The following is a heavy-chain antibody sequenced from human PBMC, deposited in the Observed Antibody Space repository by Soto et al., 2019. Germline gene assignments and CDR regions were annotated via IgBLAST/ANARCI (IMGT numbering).Heavy chain of an antibody. V-gene: IGHV1-8*01. CDR1: GYTFSIYD. CDR2: MNPKSGHT. CDR3: ARTDGDLDV. J-gene: IGHJ6*02. D-gene: IGHD4-17*01. Sequence: GASVKVSCKASGYTFSIYDINWVRQATGQGLEWMGWMNPKSGHTGSAQKFQGRVTMTRDTSISTAYMELSSLRSEDTAIYYCARTDGDLDVWGQGTTVTVSS.